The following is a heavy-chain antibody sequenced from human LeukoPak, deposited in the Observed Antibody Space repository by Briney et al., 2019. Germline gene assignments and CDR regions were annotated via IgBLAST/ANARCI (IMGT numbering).Heavy chain of an antibody. V-gene: IGHV4-59*11. CDR3: ARAPLGSYYDF. J-gene: IGHJ4*02. CDR1: GGSISSHY. Sequence: SETLSLTCTVSGGSISSHYWSWIRQPPGKGLEWIGYIYYSGSTNYNPSLKSRVTISVDTSKNQFSLKLSSVTAADTAVYYCARAPLGSYYDFWSQGTLVTVSS. CDR2: IYYSGST. D-gene: IGHD3-3*01.